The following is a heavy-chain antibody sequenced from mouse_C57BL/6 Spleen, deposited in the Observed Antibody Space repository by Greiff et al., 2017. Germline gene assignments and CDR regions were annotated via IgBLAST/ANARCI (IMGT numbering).Heavy chain of an antibody. D-gene: IGHD3-2*02. J-gene: IGHJ2*01. CDR2: ISYDGSN. CDR3: ARGGAQATFDY. Sequence: EVQLQQSGPGLVKPSQSLSLTCSVTGYSITSGYYWNWIRQFPGNKLEWMGYISYDGSNNYNPSLKNRISITRDTSKNQFFLKLNSVTTEDTATYYCARGGAQATFDYWGQGTTLTVSS. V-gene: IGHV3-6*01. CDR1: GYSITSGYY.